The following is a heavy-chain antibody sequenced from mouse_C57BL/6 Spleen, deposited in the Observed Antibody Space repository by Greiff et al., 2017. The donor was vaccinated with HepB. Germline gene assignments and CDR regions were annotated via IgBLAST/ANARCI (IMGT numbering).Heavy chain of an antibody. D-gene: IGHD2-4*01. V-gene: IGHV1-26*01. CDR1: GYTFTDYY. CDR2: INTNNGGT. J-gene: IGHJ2*01. Sequence: EVQLQQSGPELVKPGASVKISCKASGYTFTDYYMNWVKQSHGKSLEWIGDINTNNGGTSYNQKFKGKATLTVDKSSSTAYMELRSLTSEDSAVYYCARTGGIYYDYDKGYYFDYWGQGTTLTVSS. CDR3: ARTGGIYYDYDKGYYFDY.